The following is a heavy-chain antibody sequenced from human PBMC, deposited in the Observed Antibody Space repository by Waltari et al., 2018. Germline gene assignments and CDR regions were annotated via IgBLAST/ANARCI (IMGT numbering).Heavy chain of an antibody. CDR1: GFTFSSYT. V-gene: IGHV3-23*04. CDR3: AKPSLMVVVINYYFDY. D-gene: IGHD3-22*01. Sequence: EVQLVESGGGLVQPGGSLRLSCAASGFTFSSYTMSWVRQAPGKGREGVSAISGSGDTTSYADSVKGRFTISRDNSKNTLYLQMNSLRAEDTAVYYCAKPSLMVVVINYYFDYWGQGALVTVSS. CDR2: ISGSGDTT. J-gene: IGHJ4*02.